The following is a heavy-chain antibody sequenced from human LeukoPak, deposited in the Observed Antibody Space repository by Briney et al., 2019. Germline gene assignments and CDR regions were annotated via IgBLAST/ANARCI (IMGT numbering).Heavy chain of an antibody. D-gene: IGHD3-22*01. CDR2: INWNGGST. CDR3: ARVDYYDSSGYYRYYFDY. J-gene: IGHJ4*02. Sequence: GGSLRLASAASGFTFDDDGMSWGRHAPGKGMELVSGINWNGGSTGYSDSVKGRFTISRDNAKNSLYLQMNSLRAEDTALYYCARVDYYDSSGYYRYYFDYWGQGTLVTVSS. CDR1: GFTFDDDG. V-gene: IGHV3-20*04.